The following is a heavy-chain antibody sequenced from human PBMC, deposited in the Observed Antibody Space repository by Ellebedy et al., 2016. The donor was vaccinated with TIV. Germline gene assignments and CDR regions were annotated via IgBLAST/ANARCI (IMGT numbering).Heavy chain of an antibody. V-gene: IGHV3-23*01. Sequence: GGSLRLSCAASGFTFTSYAMSWVRQAPGKGLEWVSAISGGGGGTYYADSVKGRFTISRDNSKNTLYLQMNSLRAEDTAVYYCAKGRYYFDHWGQGTLVTVSS. CDR2: ISGGGGGT. J-gene: IGHJ4*02. CDR3: AKGRYYFDH. CDR1: GFTFTSYA.